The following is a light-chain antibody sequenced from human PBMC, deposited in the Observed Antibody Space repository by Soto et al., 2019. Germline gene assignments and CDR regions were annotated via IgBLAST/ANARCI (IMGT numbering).Light chain of an antibody. J-gene: IGKJ5*01. CDR1: QSVRSN. CDR3: QQYNEWPPFT. CDR2: AAS. V-gene: IGKV3-15*01. Sequence: EIVMTQSPATLSVSPGERATLSCRASQSVRSNLAWYPQKPGQAPRLVIYAASTRATGIPDRFSGSVSGTEFTLTISSLQSEDFAVYYCQQYNEWPPFTFGQGTRLEIK.